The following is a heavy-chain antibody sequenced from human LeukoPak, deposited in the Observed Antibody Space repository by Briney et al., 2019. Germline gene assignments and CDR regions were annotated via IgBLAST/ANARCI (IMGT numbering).Heavy chain of an antibody. CDR1: GFTFDDYA. D-gene: IGHD3-9*01. CDR2: ISWNSGSI. V-gene: IGHV3-9*01. Sequence: GGSLSLSCAASGFTFDDYAVHWVRQAPGKGLEWVSGISWNSGSIGYADSVKGRFTISRDNAKNSLYLQMNSLRAEDTALYYCAKDIEDFLTGSFLDYWGQGTLVTVSS. J-gene: IGHJ4*02. CDR3: AKDIEDFLTGSFLDY.